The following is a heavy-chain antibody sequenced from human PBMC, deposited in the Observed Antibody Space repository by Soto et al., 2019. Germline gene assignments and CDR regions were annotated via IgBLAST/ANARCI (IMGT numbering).Heavy chain of an antibody. V-gene: IGHV3-23*01. J-gene: IGHJ4*02. Sequence: EVQLLESGGGLVQPGGSLRLSCAASGFTFTSYAMSWVRQAPGQGLEWVSAISGSGGSTYYADSVKGRFTISRDNSKNTVYLQMNSLRAEDTAVYYCAKPVGGKAAALDYWGQGTLVTVSS. D-gene: IGHD6-13*01. CDR2: ISGSGGST. CDR3: AKPVGGKAAALDY. CDR1: GFTFTSYA.